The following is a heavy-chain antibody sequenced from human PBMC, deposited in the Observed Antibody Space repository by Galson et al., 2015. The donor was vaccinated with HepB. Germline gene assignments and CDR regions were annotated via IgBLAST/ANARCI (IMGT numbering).Heavy chain of an antibody. D-gene: IGHD1-14*01. CDR1: GFTFGSHT. Sequence: SLRLSCAASGFTFGSHTMNWVRQAPGKGLEWLAYINSGSNILYYADSVKGRFTISRDNAKNSLSLQMDGLRVEDTATYYCAGGKVFDAFEIWGQGTRVRVSP. V-gene: IGHV3-48*01. CDR3: AGGKVFDAFEI. CDR2: INSGSNIL. J-gene: IGHJ3*02.